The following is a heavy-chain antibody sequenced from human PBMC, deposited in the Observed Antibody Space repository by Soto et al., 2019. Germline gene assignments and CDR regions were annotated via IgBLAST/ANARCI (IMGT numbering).Heavy chain of an antibody. V-gene: IGHV3-13*01. Sequence: EVQLVESGGGFVQPGESLRLSCAASGFTFSNYDMVWVRQATGKGLEWVSGIGTAGDTYYPDSVKGRFTISRENAKNSLYLEMNTLRAGDTAVYYCARDLRIRDGHWYFDLWGRGTLVTVSS. D-gene: IGHD3-10*01. CDR3: ARDLRIRDGHWYFDL. J-gene: IGHJ2*01. CDR1: GFTFSNYD. CDR2: IGTAGDT.